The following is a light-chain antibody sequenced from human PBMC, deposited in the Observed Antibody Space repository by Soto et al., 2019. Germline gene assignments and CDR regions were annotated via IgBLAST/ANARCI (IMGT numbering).Light chain of an antibody. CDR2: GAS. J-gene: IGKJ1*01. CDR1: QSVSSSY. Sequence: IVLTQSPGTLSLSPGERATLSCRASQSVSSSYLAWYQQKPGQAPRLLIYGASSRATGIPDRFSGSGSGTDLTLTISRLEPEDFAVYYCQQYGSLPWTFGQGTKVDI. CDR3: QQYGSLPWT. V-gene: IGKV3-20*01.